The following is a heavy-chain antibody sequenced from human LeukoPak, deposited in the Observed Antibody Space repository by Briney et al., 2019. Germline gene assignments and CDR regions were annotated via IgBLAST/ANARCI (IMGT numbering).Heavy chain of an antibody. CDR2: ISSSGSTT. J-gene: IGHJ4*02. D-gene: IGHD6-19*01. V-gene: IGHV3-48*03. CDR3: ARSSGWYWYFDY. CDR1: GFTFNIYE. Sequence: GGSLRLSCAASGFTFNIYEMNWVRQAPGKGLEWVSYISSSGSTTYYADSVKGRFTISRDNAKNSLYLQMSSLRAEDTAVYYCARSSGWYWYFDYWGQGTLVTVSS.